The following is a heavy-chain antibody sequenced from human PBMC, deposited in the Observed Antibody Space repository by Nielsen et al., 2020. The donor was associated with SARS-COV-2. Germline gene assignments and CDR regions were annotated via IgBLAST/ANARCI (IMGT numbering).Heavy chain of an antibody. CDR2: ISGNSDSA. V-gene: IGHV1-18*04. CDR1: GYTFTKYG. CDR3: VSSAPPSGFNWFDP. Sequence: ASVKVSCKASGYTFTKYGISWVRQAPGQGLEWMGWISGNSDSAKYVKKFLGRVIMTTDTSTSTAYLEVRSLRSDDTAVYYCVSSAPPSGFNWFDPWGQGTLVTVSS. J-gene: IGHJ5*02. D-gene: IGHD3-22*01.